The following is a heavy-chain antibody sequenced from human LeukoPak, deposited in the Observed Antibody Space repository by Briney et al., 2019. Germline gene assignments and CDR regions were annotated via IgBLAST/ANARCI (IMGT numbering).Heavy chain of an antibody. CDR1: GYSISSGYY. CDR3: ARPPPYYYDSSGYSVIAFDI. CDR2: IYHSGST. D-gene: IGHD3-22*01. V-gene: IGHV4-38-2*02. J-gene: IGHJ3*02. Sequence: PSETLSLTCTVSGYSISSGYYWGWIRQPPGKGLEWIGSIYHSGSTYYNPSLKSRVTISVDTSKNQFSLKLSSVTAADTAVYYCARPPPYYYDSSGYSVIAFDIWGQGTMVTVSS.